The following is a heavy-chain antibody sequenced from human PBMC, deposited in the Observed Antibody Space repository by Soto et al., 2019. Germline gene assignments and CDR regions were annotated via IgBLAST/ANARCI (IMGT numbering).Heavy chain of an antibody. J-gene: IGHJ3*02. CDR2: IIPIFGTA. D-gene: IGHD5-18*01. Sequence: GASVKVSCKASGGTFSSYAISWVRQAPGQGLEWMGGIIPIFGTANYAQKFQGRVTITADESTSTAYMELSSLRSEDTAVYYCARYSGYSYGRDDAFDIWGQATMVTVSS. V-gene: IGHV1-69*13. CDR1: GGTFSSYA. CDR3: ARYSGYSYGRDDAFDI.